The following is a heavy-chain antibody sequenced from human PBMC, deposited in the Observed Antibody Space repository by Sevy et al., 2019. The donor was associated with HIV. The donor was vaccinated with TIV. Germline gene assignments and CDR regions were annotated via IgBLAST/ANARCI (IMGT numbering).Heavy chain of an antibody. J-gene: IGHJ4*02. Sequence: GESLKISCAASGFTFSIYAMSWVRQAPGKGLEWVSVISITGGSTYYADSVKGRFTISRDNSKNTLYLQMNTLRAEDTAVYYCAKDRVSGTYYTGYFDYWGQGTLVTVSS. D-gene: IGHD3-10*01. CDR2: ISITGGST. V-gene: IGHV3-23*01. CDR1: GFTFSIYA. CDR3: AKDRVSGTYYTGYFDY.